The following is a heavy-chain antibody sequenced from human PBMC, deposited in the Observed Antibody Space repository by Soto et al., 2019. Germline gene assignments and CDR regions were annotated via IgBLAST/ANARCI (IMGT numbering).Heavy chain of an antibody. J-gene: IGHJ4*02. Sequence: ASLKGSCKAAGYTFTSYYMDCVRQAPGQGLEWMGIINPSGGSTSYAQKFQGRVTMTRDTSTSTVYMELSSLRSEDTAVYYCARVRRSSGYYYGYWGQGTPVTVSS. D-gene: IGHD3-22*01. CDR3: ARVRRSSGYYYGY. V-gene: IGHV1-46*01. CDR1: GYTFTSYY. CDR2: INPSGGST.